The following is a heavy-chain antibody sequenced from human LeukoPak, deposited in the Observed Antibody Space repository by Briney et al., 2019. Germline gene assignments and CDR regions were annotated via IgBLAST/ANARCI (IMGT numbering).Heavy chain of an antibody. J-gene: IGHJ4*02. CDR1: GGTFSSYA. Sequence: SVKVSCKASGGTFSSYAISWVRQAPGQGLEWMGGIIPIFGTANYAQKFQGRVTITTDESTSTAYMELSSLRSEDTAVYYCAREPRRYGSYLGYWGQGTLVTVSS. CDR3: AREPRRYGSYLGY. V-gene: IGHV1-69*05. CDR2: IIPIFGTA. D-gene: IGHD1-26*01.